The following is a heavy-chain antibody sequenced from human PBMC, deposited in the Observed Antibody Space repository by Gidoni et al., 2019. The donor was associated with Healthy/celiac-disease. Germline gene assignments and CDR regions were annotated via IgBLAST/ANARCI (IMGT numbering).Heavy chain of an antibody. CDR1: GFTFSSYE. Sequence: EVQLVESGGGLVQPGGSLRLSCAASGFTFSSYEMNWVRQAPGKGLEWVSYISSSGSTIYYADSVKGRFTISRDNAKNSLYLQMNSLRAEDTAVYYCARGIWSGYFIFDYWGQGTLVTVSS. CDR3: ARGIWSGYFIFDY. CDR2: ISSSGSTI. D-gene: IGHD3-3*01. J-gene: IGHJ4*02. V-gene: IGHV3-48*03.